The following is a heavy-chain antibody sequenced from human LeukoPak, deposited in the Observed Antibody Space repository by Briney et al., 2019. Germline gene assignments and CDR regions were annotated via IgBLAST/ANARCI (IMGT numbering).Heavy chain of an antibody. J-gene: IGHJ6*02. V-gene: IGHV5-51*01. CDR3: ARYKGVTSPRLNLYYYGLDV. Sequence: GESLKISCEAFGYSFPNYWLAWVRQMPGKGPEWMGIIYPGDSDTRYSPSFQGQVTISADKSATIAYLQWSSLRASDTAIYYCARYKGVTSPRLNLYYYGLDVWGQGTTVIVSS. D-gene: IGHD4-17*01. CDR1: GYSFPNYW. CDR2: IYPGDSDT.